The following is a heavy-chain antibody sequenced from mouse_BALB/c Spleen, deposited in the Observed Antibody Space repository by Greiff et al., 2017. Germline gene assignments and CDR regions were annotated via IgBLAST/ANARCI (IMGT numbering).Heavy chain of an antibody. J-gene: IGHJ1*01. Sequence: EVNVVESGGGLVQPGGSLKLSCAASGFTFSSYGMSWVRQTPDKRLELVATINSNGGSTYYPDSVKGRFTISRDNAKNTLYLQMSSLKSEDTAMYYCARDRTTVVYFDVWGAGTTVTVSS. CDR2: INSNGGST. D-gene: IGHD1-1*01. CDR3: ARDRTTVVYFDV. CDR1: GFTFSSYG. V-gene: IGHV5-6-3*01.